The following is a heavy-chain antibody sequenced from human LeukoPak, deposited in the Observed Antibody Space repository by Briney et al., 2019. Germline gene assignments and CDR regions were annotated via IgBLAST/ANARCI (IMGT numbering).Heavy chain of an antibody. D-gene: IGHD2-2*01. Sequence: GASVKVSCKASGYSFTGYYMHWVRQAPGQGLGWMGWVNPHSGATNYAQQFQGRVTMTRDTSISTAYMELNRLRSDDTAVYYCARDGDCDSTSCQSFDYWGQGTLVTVSS. CDR2: VNPHSGAT. CDR3: ARDGDCDSTSCQSFDY. CDR1: GYSFTGYY. J-gene: IGHJ4*02. V-gene: IGHV1-2*02.